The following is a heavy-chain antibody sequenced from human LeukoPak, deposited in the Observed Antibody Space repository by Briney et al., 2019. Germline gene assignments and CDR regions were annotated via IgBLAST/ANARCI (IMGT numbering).Heavy chain of an antibody. V-gene: IGHV4-59*01. CDR1: GGSISSYY. D-gene: IGHD3-9*01. CDR2: IYYSGST. CDR3: ARDHRVYYDILTGYYNRRGGNWFDP. J-gene: IGHJ5*02. Sequence: SETLSLTCTVSGGSISSYYWSWIRQPPGKGLEWIGYIYYSGSTNYNPSLKSRVTISVDTSKNQFSLKLSSVTAADTAVYYCARDHRVYYDILTGYYNRRGGNWFDPWGQGTLVTVSS.